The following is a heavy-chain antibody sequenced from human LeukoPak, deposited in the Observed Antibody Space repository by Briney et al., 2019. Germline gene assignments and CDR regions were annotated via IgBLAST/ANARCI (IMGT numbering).Heavy chain of an antibody. D-gene: IGHD2-2*01. Sequence: PGGSLRLSCAASGFTFSSYSMNWVRQAPGKGLEWVSSISSSSSYIYYADSVKGRFTISRDNAKNSLYLQMNSLRAEDTAVYYCARGLPDHCSSISCRAGAFEIWGQGTTVSLSS. J-gene: IGHJ3*02. CDR1: GFTFSSYS. CDR3: ARGLPDHCSSISCRAGAFEI. V-gene: IGHV3-21*01. CDR2: ISSSSSYI.